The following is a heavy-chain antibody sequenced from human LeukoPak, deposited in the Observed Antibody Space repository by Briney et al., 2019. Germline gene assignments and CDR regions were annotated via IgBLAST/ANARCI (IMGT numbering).Heavy chain of an antibody. J-gene: IGHJ4*02. CDR2: INHSGST. D-gene: IGHD1-26*01. V-gene: IGHV4-34*01. Sequence: SETLSLTCAVFGGSFSGYYWSWIRQPPGKGLEWIGEINHSGSTNYNPFLKSRVTISVDTSKNQFSLKLSSVTAADTAVYYCARGRGVWWGTNFDYWGQGTLVTVSS. CDR3: ARGRGVWWGTNFDY. CDR1: GGSFSGYY.